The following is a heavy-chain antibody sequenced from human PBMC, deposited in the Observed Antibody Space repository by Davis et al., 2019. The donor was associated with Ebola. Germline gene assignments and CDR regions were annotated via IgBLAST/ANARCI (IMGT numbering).Heavy chain of an antibody. CDR3: ASLNPYGDPTRPTLGAFDI. CDR2: IYYSGGT. Sequence: PSETLSLTCTVSGGSISSYYWSWIRQPPGKGLEWIGYIYYSGGTNYNPSLKSRVTISVDTSKNQFSLKLSSVTAADTAVYYCASLNPYGDPTRPTLGAFDIWGQGTMVTVSS. CDR1: GGSISSYY. V-gene: IGHV4-59*01. J-gene: IGHJ3*02. D-gene: IGHD4-17*01.